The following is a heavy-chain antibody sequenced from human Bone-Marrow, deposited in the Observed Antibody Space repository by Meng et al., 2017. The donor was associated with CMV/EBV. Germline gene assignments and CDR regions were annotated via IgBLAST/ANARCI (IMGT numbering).Heavy chain of an antibody. CDR1: GYSFTGYY. CDR2: INPNSGGT. J-gene: IGHJ5*02. V-gene: IGHV1-2*02. D-gene: IGHD4-11*01. Sequence: ASAKVSCKASGYSFTGYYMHWVRQAPGQGLEWMGWINPNSGGTNYSQKFQSRVTMTGDTSISTAYMELSRLRSEDTAVYYCARELQDWFDPWGQGTLVTVSS. CDR3: ARELQDWFDP.